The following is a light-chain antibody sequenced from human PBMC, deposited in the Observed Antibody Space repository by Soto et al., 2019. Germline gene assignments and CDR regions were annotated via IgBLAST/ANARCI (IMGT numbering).Light chain of an antibody. Sequence: QSALTQPASVSGSPGQSITISCTGTSSDVGSYNLVSWYQHHPCKAPKLMIYEVSKRPSGVSNRFSGSKSGNTASLTISGLQAEDEADYYCCSYAGSSTPWVFGGGTKLTVL. CDR3: CSYAGSSTPWV. CDR1: SSDVGSYNL. V-gene: IGLV2-23*02. J-gene: IGLJ3*02. CDR2: EVS.